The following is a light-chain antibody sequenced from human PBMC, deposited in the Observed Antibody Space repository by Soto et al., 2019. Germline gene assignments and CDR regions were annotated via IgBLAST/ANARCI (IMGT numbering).Light chain of an antibody. J-gene: IGKJ4*01. Sequence: EIVMTQSPATLSVSQGERATLSCRATESVSNNLAWYQQKPGQAPTLLIFAASTRATGIPARFSGSGSGTDCTLTISSLQSEDFAVYYCQQYNKWPLTFGGGTKVEIK. V-gene: IGKV3-15*01. CDR2: AAS. CDR1: ESVSNN. CDR3: QQYNKWPLT.